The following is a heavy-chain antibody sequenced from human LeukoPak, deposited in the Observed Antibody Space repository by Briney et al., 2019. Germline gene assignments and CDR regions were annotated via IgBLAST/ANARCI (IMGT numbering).Heavy chain of an antibody. D-gene: IGHD6-13*01. J-gene: IGHJ4*02. CDR3: ARAKSIAAAGAPPFSY. Sequence: ASVKVSCKASGYTFTGYYTHWVRQAPGQGLEWMGWINPNSGGTNYAQKFQGRVTMTRDTSISTAYMELSRLRSDDTAVYYCARAKSIAAAGAPPFSYWGQGTLVTVSS. CDR2: INPNSGGT. V-gene: IGHV1-2*02. CDR1: GYTFTGYY.